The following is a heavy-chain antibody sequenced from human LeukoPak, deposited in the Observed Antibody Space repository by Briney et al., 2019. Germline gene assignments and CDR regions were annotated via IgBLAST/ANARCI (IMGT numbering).Heavy chain of an antibody. Sequence: SETLSLTCAVSTDSFSSHYWTWLRQPPGKGLEWIGYISYIGSTNYNPSLKSRVTISIDTSKNQFSLKLSSVTAADTAVYYCARDLVTVTKGFDIWGQGTMVSVSS. CDR1: TDSFSSHY. V-gene: IGHV4-59*11. J-gene: IGHJ3*02. D-gene: IGHD4-17*01. CDR3: ARDLVTVTKGFDI. CDR2: ISYIGST.